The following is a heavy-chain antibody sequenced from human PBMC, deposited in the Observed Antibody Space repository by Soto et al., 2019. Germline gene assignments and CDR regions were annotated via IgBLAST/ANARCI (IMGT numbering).Heavy chain of an antibody. Sequence: SEALSLTCTVSCGSSSCISFYWGSVRQPPGKGLEWIGNIYYSGRTYYNPSLKTRVSMSVDTAKNQFSLMLRSVTAADTAVYYCARYIRTLTTRGRFLGRAFDTWGQGTLVTASS. D-gene: IGHD3-3*01. J-gene: IGHJ5*02. CDR2: IYYSGRT. V-gene: IGHV4-39*07. CDR1: CGSSSCISFY. CDR3: ARYIRTLTTRGRFLGRAFDT.